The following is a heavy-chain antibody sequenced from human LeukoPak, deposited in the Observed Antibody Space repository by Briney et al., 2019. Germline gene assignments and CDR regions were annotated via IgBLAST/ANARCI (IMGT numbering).Heavy chain of an antibody. Sequence: GGSLRLSCAASGFTFSNYAMSWVRQAPGKGLEWVSALSGSGDNTYYADSVKGRFTISRDNSKNTLYLQMNSLSAEDTALYYCARPASRGVGRYFDLWGRGSLVTVSS. D-gene: IGHD3-10*01. J-gene: IGHJ2*01. V-gene: IGHV3-23*01. CDR1: GFTFSNYA. CDR3: ARPASRGVGRYFDL. CDR2: LSGSGDNT.